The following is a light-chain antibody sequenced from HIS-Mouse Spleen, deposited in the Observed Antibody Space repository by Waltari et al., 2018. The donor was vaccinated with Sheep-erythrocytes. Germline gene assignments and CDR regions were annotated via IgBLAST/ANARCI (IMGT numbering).Light chain of an antibody. J-gene: IGLJ1*01. V-gene: IGLV1-44*01. CDR1: SPNIRSNT. CDR2: SNN. Sequence: QSVLTQPPSASGTPGQRVPISCSGSSPNIRSNTFNLYQQLPGTAPKLLIYSNNQRPSGVPDRFSGSKSGTSASLAISGLQSEDEADYYCAAWDDSLNGYVFGTGTKVTVL. CDR3: AAWDDSLNGYV.